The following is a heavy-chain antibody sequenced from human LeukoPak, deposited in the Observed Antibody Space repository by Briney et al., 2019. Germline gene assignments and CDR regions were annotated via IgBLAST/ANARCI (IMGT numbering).Heavy chain of an antibody. CDR2: TYYRSKWNN. J-gene: IGHJ2*01. V-gene: IGHV6-1*01. Sequence: SQTLSLTCAISGDSVSSNSAAWSWIRQSPPRGLEWLGRTYYRSKWNNNYAISVESRITINPDTSKNQFSLQLNSVTPEDTGVYYCARARGYFDLWGRGTLVTVSS. CDR3: ARARGYFDL. D-gene: IGHD3-10*01. CDR1: GDSVSSNSAA.